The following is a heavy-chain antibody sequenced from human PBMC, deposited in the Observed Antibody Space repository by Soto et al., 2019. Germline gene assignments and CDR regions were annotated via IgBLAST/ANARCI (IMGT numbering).Heavy chain of an antibody. CDR3: ASSTMVRGVYFDY. V-gene: IGHV4-4*02. CDR1: SGSISSSNW. Sequence: QVQLQESGPGLVKPSGTLSLTCAVSSGSISSSNWWSWVRQPPGKGREWIGEIYHRGRTNYNPSLQSRVTRSVDKSKHQFSLKLSSVTAADTAVYYCASSTMVRGVYFDYWGQGTLVTVSS. CDR2: IYHRGRT. D-gene: IGHD3-10*01. J-gene: IGHJ4*02.